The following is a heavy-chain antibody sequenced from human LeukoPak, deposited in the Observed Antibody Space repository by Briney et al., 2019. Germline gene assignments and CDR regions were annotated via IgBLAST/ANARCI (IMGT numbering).Heavy chain of an antibody. CDR2: IKSEGST. V-gene: IGHV3-74*01. J-gene: IGHJ1*01. CDR1: GFTFSTYW. CDR3: ARAPSEIGGYYPEYFRH. D-gene: IGHD3-22*01. Sequence: GGSLRLSCAAAGFTFSTYWMHWVRQAPGKGLVWLSRIKSEGSTNYAASVKGRFTISRDNAKKTESLQMNSLRPEDTGVYYCARAPSEIGGYYPEYFRHWGQGTLVTVSS.